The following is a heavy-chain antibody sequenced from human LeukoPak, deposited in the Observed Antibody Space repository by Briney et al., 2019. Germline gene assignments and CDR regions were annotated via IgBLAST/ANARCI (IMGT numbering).Heavy chain of an antibody. CDR1: GYALTELS. D-gene: IGHD3-10*01. CDR3: ATDLAMVRGVRRDY. Sequence: ASVKVSCKVSGYALTELSMHWVRQAPGKGLEWMGGFDPEDGETIYAQKFQGRVTMTEDTSTDTAYMELSSLRSEDTAVYYCATDLAMVRGVRRDYWGQGTQVTVSS. J-gene: IGHJ4*02. CDR2: FDPEDGET. V-gene: IGHV1-24*01.